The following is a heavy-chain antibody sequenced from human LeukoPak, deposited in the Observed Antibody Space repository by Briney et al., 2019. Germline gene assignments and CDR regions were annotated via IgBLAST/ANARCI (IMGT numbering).Heavy chain of an antibody. D-gene: IGHD3-10*01. CDR3: AKNYGSGSSVKYYYYMDV. J-gene: IGHJ6*03. CDR1: AFTFSSYA. V-gene: IGHV3-23*01. CDR2: ISGSGGST. Sequence: GGSLRLSCAASAFTFSSYAMSWVRQAPGKGLEWVSAISGSGGSTYYADSVKGRFTISRDNSNNTLYLQMNSLRAEDTAVYYCAKNYGSGSSVKYYYYMDVWGKGTTVTVSS.